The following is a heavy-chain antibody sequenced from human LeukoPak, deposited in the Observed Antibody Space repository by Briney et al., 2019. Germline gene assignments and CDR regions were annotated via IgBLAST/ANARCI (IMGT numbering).Heavy chain of an antibody. CDR3: ARVLAYYDFWSGYYTSGYFDL. Sequence: SETLSLTCTVSGGSISSYYWSWIRQPPGKGLEWIGYIYYSGSTNYNPSLKSRVTISVDTSKNQFSLKLSSVTAADTAVYYCARVLAYYDFWSGYYTSGYFDLWGRGTLVTVSS. CDR1: GGSISSYY. J-gene: IGHJ2*01. CDR2: IYYSGST. D-gene: IGHD3-3*01. V-gene: IGHV4-59*12.